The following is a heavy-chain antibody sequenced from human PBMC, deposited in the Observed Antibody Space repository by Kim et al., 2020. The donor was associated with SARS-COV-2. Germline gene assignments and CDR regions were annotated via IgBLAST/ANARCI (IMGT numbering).Heavy chain of an antibody. CDR1: GFTFSSYG. V-gene: IGHV3-33*01. J-gene: IGHJ3*02. D-gene: IGHD1-26*01. CDR3: ARDFGEGATTFDI. Sequence: GGSLRLSCAASGFTFSSYGMHWVRQAPGKGLEWVAVIWYDGSNKYYADSVKGRFTISRDNSKNTLYPQMNSLRAEDTAVYYCARDFGEGATTFDIWGQGTMVTVSS. CDR2: IWYDGSNK.